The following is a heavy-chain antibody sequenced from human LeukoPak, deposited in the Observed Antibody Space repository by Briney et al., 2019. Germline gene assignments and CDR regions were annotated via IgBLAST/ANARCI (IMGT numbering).Heavy chain of an antibody. V-gene: IGHV3-48*01. J-gene: IGHJ3*02. CDR2: ISSSSSTI. Sequence: GGSLRLSCAASGFTFSSYSMNWVRQDPGKGLEWVSYISSSSSTIYYADSVKGRFTISRDNAKDSLYLQMNSLRAEDTAVYYCARGLGSGRHAFDIWGQGTMVTVSS. D-gene: IGHD3-10*01. CDR3: ARGLGSGRHAFDI. CDR1: GFTFSSYS.